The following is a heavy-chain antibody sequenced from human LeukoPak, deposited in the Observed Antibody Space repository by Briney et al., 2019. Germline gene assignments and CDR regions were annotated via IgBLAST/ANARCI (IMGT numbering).Heavy chain of an antibody. Sequence: PGRSLRLSCAASGFTFSSYGMHWVRQAPGKGLEWVAVISYDGSNKYYADSMKGRFTISRDNTNNTLYLQMNSLRAEATAVYYCAKEWCSGGSCYNWFDPWGQGSVVTVSS. CDR3: AKEWCSGGSCYNWFDP. CDR1: GFTFSSYG. CDR2: ISYDGSNK. D-gene: IGHD2-15*01. J-gene: IGHJ5*02. V-gene: IGHV3-30*18.